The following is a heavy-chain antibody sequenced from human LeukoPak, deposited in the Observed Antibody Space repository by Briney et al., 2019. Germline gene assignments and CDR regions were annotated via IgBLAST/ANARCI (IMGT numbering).Heavy chain of an antibody. J-gene: IGHJ4*02. D-gene: IGHD3-16*01. CDR2: INPSGGST. CDR1: GYTFTGYY. Sequence: ASVKVSCKASGYTFTGYYMHWVRQAPGQGLEWMGIINPSGGSTSYAQKFQGRVTMTRDTSTSTVYMELSSLRSEDTAVYYCARWRGSYTFDYWGQGTLVTVSS. CDR3: ARWRGSYTFDY. V-gene: IGHV1-46*01.